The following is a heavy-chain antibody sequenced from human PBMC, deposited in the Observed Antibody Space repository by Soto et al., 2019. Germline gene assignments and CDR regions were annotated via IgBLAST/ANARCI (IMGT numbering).Heavy chain of an antibody. CDR1: GDSVSGYH. V-gene: IGHV4-34*01. J-gene: IGHJ4*02. CDR3: ARGPPLGY. CDR2: INHSGST. Sequence: SETPYITCTVPGDSVSGYHWSWIRQPPGKGLEWIGEINHSGSTDYNPSLKSRVTISVDRSKNQFSLKLSSVTAADTAVYYCARGPPLGYWGQGTLVTVSS.